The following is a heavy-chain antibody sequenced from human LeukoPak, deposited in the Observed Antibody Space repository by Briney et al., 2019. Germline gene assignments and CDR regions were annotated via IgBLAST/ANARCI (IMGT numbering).Heavy chain of an antibody. D-gene: IGHD2-2*01. CDR2: INPSGGST. Sequence: ASVKVSCKASGYTFTSHYMHWVRQAPGQGLEWMGIINPSGGSTSYAQKFQGRVTMTRDTSTSTVYMELRRLRSEDTAVYYCATARRLEGYCSSITCLVPYNWLDPWGQGTLVTVSS. J-gene: IGHJ5*02. CDR1: GYTFTSHY. V-gene: IGHV1-46*01. CDR3: ATARRLEGYCSSITCLVPYNWLDP.